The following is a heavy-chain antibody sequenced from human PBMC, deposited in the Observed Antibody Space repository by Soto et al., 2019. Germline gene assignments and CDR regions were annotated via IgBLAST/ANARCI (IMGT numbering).Heavy chain of an antibody. CDR1: GYRFTDYH. J-gene: IGHJ6*02. CDR2: INPKSGGT. V-gene: IGHV1-2*04. D-gene: IGHD2-8*01. Sequence: ASVKVSCKASGYRFTDYHIHWVRQAPGQGLEWLGRINPKSGGTSTAQKFQGWVTMTTDTSISTASMELTRLTSDDTAIYYCARGDSTDCSNGVCSFFYNHDMDVWGQGTTVTSP. CDR3: ARGDSTDCSNGVCSFFYNHDMDV.